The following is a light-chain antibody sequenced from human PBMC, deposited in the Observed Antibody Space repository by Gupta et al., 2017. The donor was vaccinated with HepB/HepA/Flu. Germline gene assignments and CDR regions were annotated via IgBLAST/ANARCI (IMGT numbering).Light chain of an antibody. V-gene: IGLV1-36*01. Sequence: QSVVTQPPSVSAAPRQRVPIFCSGCWSNIGDNTVNWYQQLPATAPELIFCYDDLLPAGVSERFSGSNAGTASSATISGLDSDEEADYCWAAWDDSRNGLVFGGGTKLTVL. J-gene: IGLJ3*02. CDR3: AAWDDSRNGLV. CDR1: WSNIGDNT. CDR2: YDD.